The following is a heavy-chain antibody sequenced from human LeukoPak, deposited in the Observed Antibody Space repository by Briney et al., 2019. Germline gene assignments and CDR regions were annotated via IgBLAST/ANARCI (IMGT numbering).Heavy chain of an antibody. CDR1: GGTFSSYA. V-gene: IGHV1-69*04. Sequence: SVKVSCKASGGTFSSYAISCVRQAPGQGLEWMGRIIPILGIANYAQKFQGRVTITADKSTSTAYMELSSLRSEDTAVYYCARTELRFLEWLSQSRSGWFDPWGQGTLVTVSS. J-gene: IGHJ5*02. D-gene: IGHD3-3*01. CDR3: ARTELRFLEWLSQSRSGWFDP. CDR2: IIPILGIA.